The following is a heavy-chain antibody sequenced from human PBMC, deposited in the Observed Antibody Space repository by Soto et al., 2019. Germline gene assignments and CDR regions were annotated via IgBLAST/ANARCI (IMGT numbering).Heavy chain of an antibody. D-gene: IGHD2-2*01. Sequence: ASVKVSCKAGGYGFNSYYLHWVRPAPGQGREWMGIINPSGGSTSYAQKFQGRVTMTRDTSTSTVYMELSSLRSEDTAVYYCVRPGSNASPYYYYGMDVWGNGTTVTVSS. CDR3: VRPGSNASPYYYYGMDV. J-gene: IGHJ6*04. V-gene: IGHV1-46*02. CDR1: GYGFNSYY. CDR2: INPSGGST.